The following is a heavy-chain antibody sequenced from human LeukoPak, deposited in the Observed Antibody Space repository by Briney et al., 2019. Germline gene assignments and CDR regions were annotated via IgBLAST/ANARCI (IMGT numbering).Heavy chain of an antibody. D-gene: IGHD2-2*01. CDR3: ARVPRFVVVPAAEY. V-gene: IGHV3-11*04. CDR2: ISSSGSTI. J-gene: IGHJ4*02. CDR1: GFTFSDYY. Sequence: KPGGSLRLSCAASGFTFSDYYMSWIRQAPGKGLEWVSYISSSGSTIYYADSVKGRFTISRDNSKNTLYLQMNSLRAEDTAVYYCARVPRFVVVPAAEYWGQGTLVTVSS.